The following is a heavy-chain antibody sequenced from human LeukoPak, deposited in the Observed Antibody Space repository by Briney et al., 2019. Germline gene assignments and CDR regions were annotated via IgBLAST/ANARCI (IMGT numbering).Heavy chain of an antibody. D-gene: IGHD6-13*01. CDR3: APDLRGSAWSLDD. CDR2: IGSSGGGT. CDR1: GFTFSNYA. V-gene: IGHV3-23*01. Sequence: GGSLRLSCAASGFTFSNYAMGWVRQAPGKGLGWVSLIGSSGGGTYFADSVKGRFTISRDNSKNTLYLQMDGLRAEDTAIYYCAPDLRGSAWSLDDWGQGTLVTVSS. J-gene: IGHJ4*02.